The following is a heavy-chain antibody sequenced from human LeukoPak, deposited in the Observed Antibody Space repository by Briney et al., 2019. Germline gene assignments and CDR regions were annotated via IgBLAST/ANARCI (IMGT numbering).Heavy chain of an antibody. CDR3: VSPYRSGWYSYDH. Sequence: PSETLSLTCTVSGGSFSSTSNYWGWIRQPPGKGLEWIGYIFYSGSTYYNPSLKSRVTMSVDTSENQLSLKLSSVTAADTAVYYCVSPYRSGWYSYDHWGQGILVTVSS. D-gene: IGHD6-19*01. CDR2: IFYSGST. V-gene: IGHV4-39*01. J-gene: IGHJ4*02. CDR1: GGSFSSTSNY.